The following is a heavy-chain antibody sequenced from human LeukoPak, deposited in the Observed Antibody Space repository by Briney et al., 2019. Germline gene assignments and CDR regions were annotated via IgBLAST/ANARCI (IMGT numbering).Heavy chain of an antibody. J-gene: IGHJ4*02. CDR1: GFTFSSYD. CDR3: AKDSNRGVWGSYRSYDY. Sequence: GGSLRLSCAASGFTFSSYDMSWVRQAPRKGLEWVSAISGSGANTYDADSVKGRFTISRDNSTNTLYLQMNSLRAEDTAVYYCAKDSNRGVWGSYRSYDYWGQGTLVTVSS. V-gene: IGHV3-23*01. CDR2: ISGSGANT. D-gene: IGHD3-16*01.